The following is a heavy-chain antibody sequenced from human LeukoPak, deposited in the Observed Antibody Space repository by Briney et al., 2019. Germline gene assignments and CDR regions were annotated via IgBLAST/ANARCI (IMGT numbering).Heavy chain of an antibody. CDR2: IYYSGST. V-gene: IGHV4-59*11. Sequence: KPSGTLSLTCTVSGGSISSHYWSWIRQPPGKGLEWIGYIYYSGSTNYNPSLKSRVTISVDTSKNQFSLKLSSVTAADTAVYYCARGADYYYYYMDVWGKGTTVTVSS. CDR1: GGSISSHY. D-gene: IGHD6-19*01. CDR3: ARGADYYYYYMDV. J-gene: IGHJ6*03.